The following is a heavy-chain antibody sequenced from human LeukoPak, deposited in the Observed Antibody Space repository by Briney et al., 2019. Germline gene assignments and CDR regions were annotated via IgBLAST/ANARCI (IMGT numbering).Heavy chain of an antibody. V-gene: IGHV6-1*01. Sequence: SQTLSLTCVISGDSVSNNIIAWNWIRWRPSRGLEWLGRTAYRSKWSTDYALSVRGRISINPDTSKNQISLQLYSVTPEDTAVYYCARNSVAMDVWGQGTTVTVSS. CDR3: ARNSVAMDV. CDR2: TAYRSKWST. J-gene: IGHJ6*02. D-gene: IGHD4-23*01. CDR1: GDSVSNNIIA.